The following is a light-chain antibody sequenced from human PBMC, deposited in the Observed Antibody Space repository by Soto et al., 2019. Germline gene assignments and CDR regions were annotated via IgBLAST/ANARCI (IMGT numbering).Light chain of an antibody. J-gene: IGKJ1*01. V-gene: IGKV3-15*01. Sequence: EIVMTQSPATLSVSLGERATLSCRASQSVSNNLAWYQQKPGQAPRLLIYGASTRATGIPVRFSGSGSGTEFTLTISSLQSEDFAVYYCQQYNNWPRTFGQGTKVDIK. CDR1: QSVSNN. CDR3: QQYNNWPRT. CDR2: GAS.